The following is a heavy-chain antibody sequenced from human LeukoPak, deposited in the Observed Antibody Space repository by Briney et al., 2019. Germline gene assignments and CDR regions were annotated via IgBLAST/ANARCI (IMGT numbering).Heavy chain of an antibody. CDR2: ISWNSGSI. J-gene: IGHJ4*02. V-gene: IGHV3-9*01. CDR1: GFTFDDYA. CDR3: ARGPSSNFDY. D-gene: IGHD2-15*01. Sequence: GGSLRLSCAASGFTFDDYAMHWVRQAPGKGLEWVPGISWNSGSIGYADSVKGRFTISRDNAKNSLFLQMNSLRAEDTAVYYCARGPSSNFDYWGQGTLVTVSS.